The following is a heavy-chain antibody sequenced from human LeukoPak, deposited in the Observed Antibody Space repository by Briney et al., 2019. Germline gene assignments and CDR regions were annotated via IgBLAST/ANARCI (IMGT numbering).Heavy chain of an antibody. CDR3: ARGQEYLWLRKDY. D-gene: IGHD5-18*01. Sequence: KSGGSLRLSCAASGFTFSSYNMNWVRQAPGKGLEWVSSIGGSGSYIFYADSVKGRFTISRDNAKNSLYLQMNSLRAEDTAVYYCARGQEYLWLRKDYWGQGTLVTISS. CDR2: IGGSGSYI. J-gene: IGHJ4*02. V-gene: IGHV3-21*01. CDR1: GFTFSSYN.